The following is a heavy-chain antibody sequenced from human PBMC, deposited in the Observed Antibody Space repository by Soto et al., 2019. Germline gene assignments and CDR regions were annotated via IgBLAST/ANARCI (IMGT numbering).Heavy chain of an antibody. CDR1: GGSISSGGYY. CDR3: ARLESGAGGFAFDI. Sequence: QVQLQESGPGLVKPSQTLSLTCTVSGGSISSGGYYWSWIRQHPGKGLEWIGYIYYSGSTYYNPSLESRVTISVETSKNQFSLKLSSVTAADTAVYYCARLESGAGGFAFDIWGQGTMVTVSS. V-gene: IGHV4-31*03. CDR2: IYYSGST. D-gene: IGHD3-10*01. J-gene: IGHJ3*02.